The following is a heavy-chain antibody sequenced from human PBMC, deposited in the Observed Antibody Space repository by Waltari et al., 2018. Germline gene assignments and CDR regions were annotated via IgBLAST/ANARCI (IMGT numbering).Heavy chain of an antibody. CDR3: ARRRGYNYYYYGMDV. J-gene: IGHJ6*02. CDR2: INHSGST. CDR1: GGSFSGSY. Sequence: QVQLQQWGAGLLKPSETLSLTCAVYGGSFSGSYWSWIRQPPGKGLEWIGEINHSGSTNYNPSLKSRVTISVDTSKNQFSLKLSSVTAADTAVYYCARRRGYNYYYYGMDVWGQGTTVTVSS. D-gene: IGHD5-12*01. V-gene: IGHV4-34*01.